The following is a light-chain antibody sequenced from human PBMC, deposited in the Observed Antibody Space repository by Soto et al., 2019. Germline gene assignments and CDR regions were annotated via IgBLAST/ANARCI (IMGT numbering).Light chain of an antibody. Sequence: DIQMTQSPSTLSACVGDRATITFRASQSISSYLNWFQQKPGKAPQLLIYAASSLQSGVPSRFSGSGSGTDFTLTISSLKYEDFATYYCRQSYSTPRTFGQGTKVDIK. CDR2: AAS. CDR1: QSISSY. V-gene: IGKV1-39*01. J-gene: IGKJ1*01. CDR3: RQSYSTPRT.